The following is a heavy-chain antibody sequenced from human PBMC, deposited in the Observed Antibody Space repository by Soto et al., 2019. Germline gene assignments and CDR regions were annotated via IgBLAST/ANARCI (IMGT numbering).Heavy chain of an antibody. D-gene: IGHD3-9*01. CDR3: ARDEGGYDILTGYYKAHHFDQ. Sequence: QVQLVQSGAEVKKPGDSVKVSCKASGYTFGHFYITWVRQAPGQGLEWMGAISPHNRNTNYAEKFRGRVTMTTDTSTTTAYMELRSLRADDTAVYYCARDEGGYDILTGYYKAHHFDQWGQGALVAGSS. CDR1: GYTFGHFY. CDR2: ISPHNRNT. V-gene: IGHV1-18*01. J-gene: IGHJ4*02.